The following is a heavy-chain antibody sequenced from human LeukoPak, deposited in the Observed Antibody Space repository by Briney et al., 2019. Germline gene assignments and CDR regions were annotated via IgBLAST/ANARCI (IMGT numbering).Heavy chain of an antibody. CDR2: ISGSGGST. CDR1: GFTFSSYA. Sequence: GGSLRLSCAASGFTFSSYAMSWVRQAPGKGLDWVSAISGSGGSTYYADSVKGRFTISRDNSKNTLYLQMNSLRAEDTAVYYCAKFDGPRLLHFDYWGQGTLVTVSS. D-gene: IGHD2-15*01. CDR3: AKFDGPRLLHFDY. J-gene: IGHJ4*02. V-gene: IGHV3-23*01.